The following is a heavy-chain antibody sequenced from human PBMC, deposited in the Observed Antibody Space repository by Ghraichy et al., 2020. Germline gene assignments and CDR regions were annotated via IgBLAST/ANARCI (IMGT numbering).Heavy chain of an antibody. CDR2: INHSGST. CDR3: ARGDYGGNSRYFDY. D-gene: IGHD4-23*01. V-gene: IGHV4-34*01. J-gene: IGHJ4*02. CDR1: GGSFSGYY. Sequence: SLTCAVYGGSFSGYYWSWIRQPPGKGLEWIGEINHSGSTNYNPSLKSRVTISVDTSKNQFSLKLSSVTAADTAVYYCARGDYGGNSRYFDYWGQGTLVTVSS.